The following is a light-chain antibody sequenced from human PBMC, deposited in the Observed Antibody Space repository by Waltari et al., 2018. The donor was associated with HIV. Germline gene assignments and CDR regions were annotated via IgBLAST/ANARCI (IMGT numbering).Light chain of an antibody. CDR2: GAS. J-gene: IGKJ3*01. V-gene: IGKV3-15*01. Sequence: EIVMTQSPATLSVYTGERATLSCRASQSISTNLTWYQQRSGQAPRLLIYGASTRATAIPARFSGSGSGTDFTLTISSLEREDYATYFCQQYHDWPLTFGPGTKVDVK. CDR1: QSISTN. CDR3: QQYHDWPLT.